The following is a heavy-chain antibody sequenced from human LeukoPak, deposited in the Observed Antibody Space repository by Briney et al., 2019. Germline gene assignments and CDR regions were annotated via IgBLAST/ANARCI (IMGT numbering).Heavy chain of an antibody. D-gene: IGHD1-26*01. J-gene: IGHJ4*02. CDR1: GGSFSGYY. CDR2: INHSGST. Sequence: SETLSLTCAVYGGSFSGYYWSWIRQPPGKGLEWIGEINHSGSTNYNPSLKSRVTISVDTSKNQFSLKLSSVTAADTAVHYCARGVEGRFDYWGQGTLVNVSS. CDR3: ARGVEGRFDY. V-gene: IGHV4-34*01.